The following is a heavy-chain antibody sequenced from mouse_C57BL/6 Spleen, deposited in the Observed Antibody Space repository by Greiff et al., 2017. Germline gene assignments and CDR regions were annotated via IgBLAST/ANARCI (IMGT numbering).Heavy chain of an antibody. Sequence: QVQLQQSGPELVKPGASVKISCKASGYAFSSSWMNWVKQRPGKGLEWIGRIYPGDGDTNYNGKFKGKATLTADKSSSTAYMHLSSLTSEDSAVXFCARRITTVVANYFDYWGQGTTLTVSS. CDR1: GYAFSSSW. CDR2: IYPGDGDT. J-gene: IGHJ2*01. V-gene: IGHV1-82*01. D-gene: IGHD1-1*01. CDR3: ARRITTVVANYFDY.